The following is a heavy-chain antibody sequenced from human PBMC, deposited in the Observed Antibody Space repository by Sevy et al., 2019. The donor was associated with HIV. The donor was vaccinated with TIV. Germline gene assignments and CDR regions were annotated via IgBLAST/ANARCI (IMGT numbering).Heavy chain of an antibody. CDR2: ISSSGSTI. CDR1: GFTFSDYY. Sequence: GGSLRLSCAASGFTFSDYYMSWIRQAPGKGLEWVSYISSSGSTIYYADSVKGRFTISRDNAKNSLYLQMNSLRAEDTAGFYRGRSRDEKVTRGGGGFGYWGQGTLVTVSS. J-gene: IGHJ4*02. D-gene: IGHD3-16*01. CDR3: GRSRDEKVTRGGGGFGY. V-gene: IGHV3-11*01.